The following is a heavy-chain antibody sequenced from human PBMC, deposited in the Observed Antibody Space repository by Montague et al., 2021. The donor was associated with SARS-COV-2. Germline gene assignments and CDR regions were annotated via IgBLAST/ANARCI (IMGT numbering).Heavy chain of an antibody. V-gene: IGHV4-59*13. CDR1: GGSISRYY. D-gene: IGHD3-22*01. J-gene: IGHJ4*02. Sequence: SETLSLTCTVSGGSISRYYWSWIRQPPGKGLEWIGYIDYSGSTKYNPSPNSRVTISGDTSKNKFSLQLNAVTAADTAVEYCARELGYDSSGYYAYFDYWGQGTLVTVSS. CDR3: ARELGYDSSGYYAYFDY. CDR2: IDYSGST.